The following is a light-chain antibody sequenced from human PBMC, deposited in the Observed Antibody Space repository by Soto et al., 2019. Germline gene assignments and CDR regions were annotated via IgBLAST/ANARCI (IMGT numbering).Light chain of an antibody. V-gene: IGKV1-5*03. Sequence: DIQMTQSPSTLSASVGDRVTITCRASQSISSWLAWYQQKPGKAPKLLIYKASSLESGVPSRFSGSGSGTEFTLTISSLQPDDFATYYCQQYNVLWTFGQGTKWIS. CDR2: KAS. CDR3: QQYNVLWT. J-gene: IGKJ1*01. CDR1: QSISSW.